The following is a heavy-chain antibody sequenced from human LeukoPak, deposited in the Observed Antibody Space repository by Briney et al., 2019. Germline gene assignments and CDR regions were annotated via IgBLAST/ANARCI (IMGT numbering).Heavy chain of an antibody. CDR2: IKSKIDGGTT. CDR1: GFTFSSAW. D-gene: IGHD1/OR15-1a*01. Sequence: GGSLRLSCAASGFTFSSAWMSWVRQAPGKGLEWVGRIKSKIDGGTTDYAAPVKGRFTISRDDSKNTLYLQMNSLRAEDTAVYYCARDGNTRTRYGPGGAFDIWGQGTMVTVSS. CDR3: ARDGNTRTRYGPGGAFDI. V-gene: IGHV3-15*01. J-gene: IGHJ3*02.